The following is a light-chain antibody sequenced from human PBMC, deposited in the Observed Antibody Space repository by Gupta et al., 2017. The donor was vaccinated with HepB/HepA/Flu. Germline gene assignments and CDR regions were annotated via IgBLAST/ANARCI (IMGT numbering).Light chain of an antibody. Sequence: QSVLTQPPSVPAAPGQKVTISCSGSSSNIGDDYVSWYQQIPGTAPKLLIYDNNKRPSGIPDRFSGSKSGTSATLGITGLQTGDEADYFCGAWDNSLSAAVFGGGTKVTVL. J-gene: IGLJ3*02. CDR3: GAWDNSLSAAV. CDR2: DNN. V-gene: IGLV1-51*01. CDR1: SSNIGDDY.